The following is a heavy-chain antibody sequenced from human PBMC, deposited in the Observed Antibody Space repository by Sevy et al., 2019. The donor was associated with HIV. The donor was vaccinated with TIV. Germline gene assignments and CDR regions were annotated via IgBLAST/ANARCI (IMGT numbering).Heavy chain of an antibody. J-gene: IGHJ4*02. D-gene: IGHD6-13*01. CDR1: GFIFSSYS. Sequence: GGSLRLSCAASGFIFSSYSMNWVRQAPGKGLEWVSYISSSSSAINYADSVKGRFTISRDNAKNSLYLQMNSLRVEDTDVYYCARDNRTLAAAGTTAYWGQGTLVTVSS. V-gene: IGHV3-48*01. CDR2: ISSSSSAI. CDR3: ARDNRTLAAAGTTAY.